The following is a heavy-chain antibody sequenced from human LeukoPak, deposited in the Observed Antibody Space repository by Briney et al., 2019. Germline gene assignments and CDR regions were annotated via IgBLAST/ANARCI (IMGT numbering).Heavy chain of an antibody. CDR2: IFSSGST. V-gene: IGHV4-59*08. CDR1: GGSITGYY. CDR3: ARVNKFLTTYYPTP. J-gene: IGHJ5*02. Sequence: RTSETLSLTCTVSGGSITGYYWSWIRQPPGKGLEWVGYIFSSGSTNYNPSLKSRVTISLDTSKSQFSLKLISVTASDTAVYYCARVNKFLTTYYPTPWGQGILVTVSS. D-gene: IGHD2/OR15-2a*01.